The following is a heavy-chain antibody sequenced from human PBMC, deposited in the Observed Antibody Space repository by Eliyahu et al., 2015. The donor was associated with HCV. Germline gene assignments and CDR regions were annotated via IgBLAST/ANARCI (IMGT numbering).Heavy chain of an antibody. J-gene: IGHJ6*03. V-gene: IGHV3-15*01. D-gene: IGHD3-10*01. CDR3: TTGAPGGFDYYLDV. Sequence: EVQLVESGGGLVKPGGSLXXXCXAXGXTXSKAWMGWVRQAPGKGLEWIGRIKSKTDGGTTDYAAPVKGRFTISRDDSKSTLYLQMNSLKTEDTAVYYCTTGAPGGFDYYLDVWGQGTTVTVSS. CDR2: IKSKTDGGTT. CDR1: GXTXSKAW.